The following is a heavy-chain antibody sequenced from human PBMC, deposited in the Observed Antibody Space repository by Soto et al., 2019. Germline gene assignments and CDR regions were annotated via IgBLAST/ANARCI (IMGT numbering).Heavy chain of an antibody. V-gene: IGHV1-18*01. CDR1: GYTFTSYG. J-gene: IGHJ4*02. CDR3: ARGGYCSGGSCYSSDLYFDY. Sequence: ASVKVSCKASGYTFTSYGISWVLQAPGQGLEWLGWISAYNGNTNYAQKLQGRVTMTTDTSTSTAYMELRSLRSDDTAVYYCARGGYCSGGSCYSSDLYFDYWGQGTLVTVSS. D-gene: IGHD2-15*01. CDR2: ISAYNGNT.